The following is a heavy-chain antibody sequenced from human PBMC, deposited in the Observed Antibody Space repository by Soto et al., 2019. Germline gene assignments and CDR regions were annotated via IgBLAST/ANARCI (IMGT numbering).Heavy chain of an antibody. Sequence: VGSLRLSCAASGFTFSSYAMSWVRQAPGKGLEWVSAISGSGGSTYYADSVKGRFTISRDNSKNTLYLQMNSLRAEDTAVYYCAKDYPIVVVPAAIPRGFDYWGQGTLVTVSS. CDR3: AKDYPIVVVPAAIPRGFDY. CDR1: GFTFSSYA. D-gene: IGHD2-2*01. J-gene: IGHJ4*02. CDR2: ISGSGGST. V-gene: IGHV3-23*01.